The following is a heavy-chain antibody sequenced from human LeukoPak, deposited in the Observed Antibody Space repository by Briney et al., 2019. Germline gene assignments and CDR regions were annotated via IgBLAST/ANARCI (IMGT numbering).Heavy chain of an antibody. D-gene: IGHD2-15*01. Sequence: PPETLSLTCTVSGGSICSYYWSWIRQPPGKGLEWIGYIYYSGSTNYNPSLKSRVTISVDTSKNQFSSKLSSVTAADTAVYYCARGGVVVAAANWFDPWGQGTLVTVSS. V-gene: IGHV4-59*01. J-gene: IGHJ5*02. CDR3: ARGGVVVAAANWFDP. CDR2: IYYSGST. CDR1: GGSICSYY.